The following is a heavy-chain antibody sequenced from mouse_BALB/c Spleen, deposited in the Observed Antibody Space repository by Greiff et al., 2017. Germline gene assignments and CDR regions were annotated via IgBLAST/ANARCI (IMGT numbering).Heavy chain of an antibody. CDR3: ARGDYYGSSSNFDY. J-gene: IGHJ2*01. Sequence: EVKLMESGPGLVKPSQSLSLTCTVTGYSITSDYAWNWIRQFPGNKLEWMGYISYSGSTSYNPSLKSRISITRDTSKNQFFLQLNSVTTEDTATYYCARGDYYGSSSNFDYWGQGTTLTVSS. CDR2: ISYSGST. D-gene: IGHD1-1*01. V-gene: IGHV3-2*02. CDR1: GYSITSDYA.